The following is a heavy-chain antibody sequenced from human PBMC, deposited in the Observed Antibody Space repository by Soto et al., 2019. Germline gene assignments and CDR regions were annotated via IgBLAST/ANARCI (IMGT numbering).Heavy chain of an antibody. J-gene: IGHJ4*02. CDR3: VKDRWVDY. CDR2: ISSNGGST. CDR1: GFTFSSYA. V-gene: IGHV3-64D*06. D-gene: IGHD1-26*01. Sequence: PVGSLRLSCSASGFTFSSYAMHWVRQAPGKGLEYVSSISSNGGSTYYVDSVKGRSTISRDNSKNTLYLQMSSLRPEDSAVYYCVKDRWVDYWGQGTLVTVSS.